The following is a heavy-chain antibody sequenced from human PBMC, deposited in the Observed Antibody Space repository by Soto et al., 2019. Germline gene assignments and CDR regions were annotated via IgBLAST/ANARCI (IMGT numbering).Heavy chain of an antibody. CDR2: LSYDGSNK. Sequence: PGGSLRLSCAASGFTFSTYAMHWVRQAPGKGLEWVAVLSYDGSNKYYADSVKGRFTISRDNSKNTLYLQMNSLRAEDTAVYYCARAVPAAMYYYYGMDVWGQGTTVTVSS. D-gene: IGHD2-2*01. CDR1: GFTFSTYA. V-gene: IGHV3-30*03. CDR3: ARAVPAAMYYYYGMDV. J-gene: IGHJ6*02.